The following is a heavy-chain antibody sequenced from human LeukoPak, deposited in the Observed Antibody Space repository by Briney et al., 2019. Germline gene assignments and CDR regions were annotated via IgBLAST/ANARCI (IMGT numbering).Heavy chain of an antibody. D-gene: IGHD3-10*01. CDR3: ARASMVRGVYYFDY. J-gene: IGHJ4*02. CDR1: GFTFSSYW. CDR2: INSDGSSA. V-gene: IGHV3-74*01. Sequence: GGSLRLSCAASGFTFSSYWMHWVRQAPGKGLVWVSRINSDGSSASYADSVKGRFTISRDNAKNTLYLQINSLRAEDTAVYYCARASMVRGVYYFDYWGQGTLVTVSS.